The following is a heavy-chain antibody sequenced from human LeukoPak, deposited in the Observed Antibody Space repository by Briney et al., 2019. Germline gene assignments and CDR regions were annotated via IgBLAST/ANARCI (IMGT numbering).Heavy chain of an antibody. Sequence: GGSLRLSWAASGXTFSDHYMDWVRQAPGKGLEWVSYISSSSNTMYYADSVKGRFTISRDKAKNSLYLQMNSLRDEDTAVYYCARAFDYWGQGTLVAVSS. CDR1: GXTFSDHY. J-gene: IGHJ4*02. V-gene: IGHV3-48*02. CDR2: ISSSSNTM. CDR3: ARAFDY.